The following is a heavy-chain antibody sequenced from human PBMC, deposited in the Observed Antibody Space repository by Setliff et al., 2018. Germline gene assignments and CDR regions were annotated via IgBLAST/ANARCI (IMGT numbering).Heavy chain of an antibody. CDR3: ARHATYYYGSGNLPFDH. V-gene: IGHV4-59*04. CDR1: GGSFSTYY. D-gene: IGHD3-10*01. J-gene: IGHJ4*02. Sequence: NPSETLSLTCTVSGGSFSTYYWSWIRQAPGKGLEWIGHVYYSGNTYYNPSLKSRVTMSVDTSKSQFSLELSSVTAADTAVYYCARHATYYYGSGNLPFDHWAQGSLVTVSS. CDR2: VYYSGNT.